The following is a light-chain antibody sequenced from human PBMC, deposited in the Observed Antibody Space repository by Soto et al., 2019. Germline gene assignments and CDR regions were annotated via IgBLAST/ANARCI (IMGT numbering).Light chain of an antibody. Sequence: QSALTQPASVSGSPGQSITISCTGTNTDVGGYDRVSWYQHHPGKAPKMLIFEVFNRPSGISDRFSGSKSGDTASLTISGLQAEDEADYYCISYITSTTTHWVFGGGTKVTV. V-gene: IGLV2-14*01. CDR1: NTDVGGYDR. J-gene: IGLJ3*02. CDR3: ISYITSTTTHWV. CDR2: EVF.